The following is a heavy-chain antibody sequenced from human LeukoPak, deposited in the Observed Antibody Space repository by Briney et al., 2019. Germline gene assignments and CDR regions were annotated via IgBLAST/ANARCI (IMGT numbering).Heavy chain of an antibody. CDR1: GYTFTGYY. CDR2: ISAYNGNT. J-gene: IGHJ4*02. D-gene: IGHD1-1*01. Sequence: ASVKVSCKASGYTFTGYYMHWVRQAPGQGLEWMGWISAYNGNTNYAQKLQGRVTMTTDTSTSTAYMELRSLRSDDTAVYYCARAYKTDRIDYWGQGTLVTVSS. V-gene: IGHV1-18*04. CDR3: ARAYKTDRIDY.